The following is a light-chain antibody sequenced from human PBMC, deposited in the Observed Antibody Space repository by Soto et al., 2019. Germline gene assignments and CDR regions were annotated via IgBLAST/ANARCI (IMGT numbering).Light chain of an antibody. CDR2: GAS. CDR3: QQYNTWPRT. V-gene: IGKV3-15*01. J-gene: IGKJ1*01. Sequence: EIVMTQSPATLSVSPGERATLSCRASQSVSSNLAWYQQKPGQAPRLLIYGASTRATAVPARFTASGSGTEFTLTISSLQSEDFAVYYCQQYNTWPRTFGQGTKVDI. CDR1: QSVSSN.